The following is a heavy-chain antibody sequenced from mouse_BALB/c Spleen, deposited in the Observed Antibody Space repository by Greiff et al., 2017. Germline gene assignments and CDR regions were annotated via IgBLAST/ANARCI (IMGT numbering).Heavy chain of an antibody. CDR2: ISYSGST. D-gene: IGHD1-1*01. Sequence: EVKLQESGPGLVKPSQSLSLTCTVTGYSITSDYAWNWIRQFPGNKLEWMGYISYSGSTSYNPSLKSRISITRDTSKNQFFLQLNSVTTEDTATYYCARTGNYYGSSAWFAYWGQGTLVTVSA. CDR1: GYSITSDYA. CDR3: ARTGNYYGSSAWFAY. J-gene: IGHJ3*01. V-gene: IGHV3-2*02.